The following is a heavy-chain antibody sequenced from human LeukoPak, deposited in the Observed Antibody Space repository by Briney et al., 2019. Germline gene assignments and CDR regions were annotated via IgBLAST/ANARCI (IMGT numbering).Heavy chain of an antibody. Sequence: GGSLRLSCAASGFTFSSYAMSWVRQAPGKGLEWVSAISGSGGSTYYADSVKGRFTISRDNSKNTLYLQMNSLRAEDTAVYYCAVSSGSYSGQFDYWGQGTLVTVSS. D-gene: IGHD1-26*01. CDR2: ISGSGGST. J-gene: IGHJ4*02. V-gene: IGHV3-23*01. CDR1: GFTFSSYA. CDR3: AVSSGSYSGQFDY.